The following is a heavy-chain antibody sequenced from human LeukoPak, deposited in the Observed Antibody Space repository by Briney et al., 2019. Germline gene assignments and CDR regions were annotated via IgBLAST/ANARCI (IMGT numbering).Heavy chain of an antibody. CDR2: IYYSGST. Sequence: SETLSLTCTVSGGSISSHYWSWIRQPPGKGLEWIGYIYYSGSTNYNPSLKSRVTISVDTSENQFSLKLSSVTAADTAVYYCARVFQEEYSYGPGAYYYYMDVWGKGTTVTVSS. CDR1: GGSISSHY. CDR3: ARVFQEEYSYGPGAYYYYMDV. J-gene: IGHJ6*03. D-gene: IGHD5-18*01. V-gene: IGHV4-59*11.